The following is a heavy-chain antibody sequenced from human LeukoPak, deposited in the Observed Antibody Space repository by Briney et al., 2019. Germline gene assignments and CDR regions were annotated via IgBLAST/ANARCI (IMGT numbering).Heavy chain of an antibody. D-gene: IGHD2-21*01. CDR3: ARRGCGGDCYSANDL. V-gene: IGHV3-23*01. J-gene: IGHJ5*02. CDR2: ISISGGTT. Sequence: PGGSLRLSCAASGFTFSNYAMRWVRQAPEKGLEWVSTISISGGTTDYADSVKGRFTVSRDNSKNTLYLQMNSLRAEDTAVYFCARRGCGGDCYSANDLWGQGTLVTVSS. CDR1: GFTFSNYA.